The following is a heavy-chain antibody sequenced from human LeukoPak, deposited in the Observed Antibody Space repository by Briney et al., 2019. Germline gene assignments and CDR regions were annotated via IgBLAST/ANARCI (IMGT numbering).Heavy chain of an antibody. CDR2: ISSSSSTI. CDR1: GFTFSSYS. Sequence: GGSLRLSCAASGFTFSSYSMDWVRQAPGKGLEWVSYISSSSSTIYYADSVKGRFTISRDNAKNSLYLQMNSLRAEDTAVYYCARDSNVATIDYWGQGTLVTVSS. J-gene: IGHJ4*02. D-gene: IGHD5-12*01. CDR3: ARDSNVATIDY. V-gene: IGHV3-48*04.